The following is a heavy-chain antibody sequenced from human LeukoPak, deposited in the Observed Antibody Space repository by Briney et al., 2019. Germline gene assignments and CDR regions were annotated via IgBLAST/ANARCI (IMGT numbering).Heavy chain of an antibody. Sequence: GGSLRLSCAGSGFIFGDYAMHWVRQAPGKGLEWVSSISSGTNSPTYIKHADSVKGRFTISRANSKNTLYLQMKSLRVDDTAVYYCAKSVEHSNYRKFHDWGQGTLVTVSS. D-gene: IGHD4-11*01. CDR2: ISSGTNSPTYI. CDR3: AKSVEHSNYRKFHD. CDR1: GFIFGDYA. J-gene: IGHJ4*02. V-gene: IGHV3-21*04.